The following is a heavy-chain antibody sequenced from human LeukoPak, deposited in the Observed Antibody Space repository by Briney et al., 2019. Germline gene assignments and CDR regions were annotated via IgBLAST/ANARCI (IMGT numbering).Heavy chain of an antibody. CDR3: ARARDFYDSSGYVRGFDS. D-gene: IGHD3-22*01. J-gene: IGHJ4*02. CDR1: GFTFSSYG. Sequence: GGSLRLSCAASGFTFSSYGMHWVRQAPGKGLEWVAVISYDGSNKYYADSVKGRFTISRDNSKNTLYLQMNSLRAEDTAVYYCARARDFYDSSGYVRGFDSWGQGTLITVSP. V-gene: IGHV3-30-3*01. CDR2: ISYDGSNK.